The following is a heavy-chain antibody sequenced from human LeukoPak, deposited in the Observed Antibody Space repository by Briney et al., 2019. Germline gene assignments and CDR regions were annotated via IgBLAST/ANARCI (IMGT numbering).Heavy chain of an antibody. Sequence: PGGSLRLSCAASGFTFSSYWMSWVRQAPGKGLEWVANIKQDGSEKYYVDSVKGRFTTSRDNAKNSLYLQMNSLRAEDTAVYYCARMMDTMVRGVIPRYYYYMDVWGKGTTVTISS. CDR1: GFTFSSYW. J-gene: IGHJ6*03. CDR3: ARMMDTMVRGVIPRYYYYMDV. V-gene: IGHV3-7*01. D-gene: IGHD3-10*01. CDR2: IKQDGSEK.